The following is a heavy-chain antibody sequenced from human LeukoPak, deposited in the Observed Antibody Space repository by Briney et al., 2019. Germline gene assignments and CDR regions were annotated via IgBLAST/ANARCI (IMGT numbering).Heavy chain of an antibody. D-gene: IGHD3-10*01. CDR1: GFTFSSYS. J-gene: IGHJ4*02. CDR2: ISSSSSYI. V-gene: IGHV3-21*01. CDR3: ARDIGSYYYGSGSYSVY. Sequence: PGGSLGLSCAASGFTFSSYSMNWVRQAPGKGLEWVSSISSSSSYIYYADSVKGRFTISRDNAKNSLYLQMNSLRAEDTAVYYCARDIGSYYYGSGSYSVYWGQGTLVTVSS.